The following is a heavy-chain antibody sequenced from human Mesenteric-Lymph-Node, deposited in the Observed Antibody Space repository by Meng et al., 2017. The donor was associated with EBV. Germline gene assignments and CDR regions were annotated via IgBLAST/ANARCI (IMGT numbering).Heavy chain of an antibody. CDR2: IYYSGST. Sequence: GQLQESGPGLVKPSATLSLTCTVSGGSVSSGSFYWSWIRQPQEKGLEWIGYIYYSGSTNYNPSLKSRVTISVDTSKNQFSLKLTSVTAADTAVYYCGRGEKGPIDYWGQGTLVTSPQ. J-gene: IGHJ4*02. CDR3: GRGEKGPIDY. V-gene: IGHV4-61*01. CDR1: GGSVSSGSFY.